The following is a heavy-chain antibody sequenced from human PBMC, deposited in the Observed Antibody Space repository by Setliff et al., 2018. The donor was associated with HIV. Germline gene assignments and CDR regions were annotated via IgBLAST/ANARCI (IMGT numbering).Heavy chain of an antibody. J-gene: IGHJ4*02. CDR3: ARQGYYYDNSGYFTI. Sequence: PSETLSLTCAVSGASINSNNWWSWVRQPPGKGLEGSGEIYHSGSTNSNPSLRSRVTISVDKSKNQLSLKLSSVTAADTAVYYCARQGYYYDNSGYFTIWGQGTLVTVSS. D-gene: IGHD3-22*01. V-gene: IGHV4-4*02. CDR1: GASINSNNW. CDR2: IYHSGST.